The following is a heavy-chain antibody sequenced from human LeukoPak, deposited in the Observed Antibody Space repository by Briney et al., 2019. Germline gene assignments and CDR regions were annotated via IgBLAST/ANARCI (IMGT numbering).Heavy chain of an antibody. CDR2: INHSGST. J-gene: IGHJ6*03. CDR3: ATRPTPPYYYYYMDV. V-gene: IGHV4-34*01. CDR1: GGSFSGYY. Sequence: SETLSLTCAVYGGSFSGYYWNWIRQSPGKGLEWIGEINHSGSTNYNPSLKSRVTISIDTSKNQFSLKLSSVTSADTAVYFCATRPTPPYYYYYMDVWGKGTTVTVSS. D-gene: IGHD4-23*01.